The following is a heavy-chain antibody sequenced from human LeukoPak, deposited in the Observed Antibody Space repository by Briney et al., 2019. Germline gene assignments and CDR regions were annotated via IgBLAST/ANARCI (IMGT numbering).Heavy chain of an antibody. Sequence: MPGGSLRLSCAASGFTFNTFSMTWVRQAPGKGLEWVAYINSGGDYIQYTGSVRGRFTISRDNAENSLYLQMDTLRAEDTAVYYCVREHPVSGTFHYFDYWGQGTLVTVSS. V-gene: IGHV3-21*01. J-gene: IGHJ4*02. CDR3: VREHPVSGTFHYFDY. CDR1: GFTFNTFS. CDR2: INSGGDYI. D-gene: IGHD1-1*01.